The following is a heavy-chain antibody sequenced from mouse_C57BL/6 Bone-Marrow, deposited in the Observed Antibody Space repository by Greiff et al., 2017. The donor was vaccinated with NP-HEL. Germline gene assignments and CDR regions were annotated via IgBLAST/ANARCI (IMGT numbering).Heavy chain of an antibody. CDR3: ARLGCSWFAY. CDR2: IHPNSGST. CDR1: GYTFTSYW. J-gene: IGHJ3*01. V-gene: IGHV1-64*01. Sequence: VQLQQPGAELVKPGASVKLSCKASGYTFTSYWMHWVKQRPGQGLEWIGMIHPNSGSTNYNEKFKSKATLTVDKSSSTAYMQLSSLTSEDSVVYYCARLGCSWFAYWGQGTLVTVSA.